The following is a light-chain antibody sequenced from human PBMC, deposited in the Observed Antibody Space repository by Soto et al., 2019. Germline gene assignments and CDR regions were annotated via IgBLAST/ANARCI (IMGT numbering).Light chain of an antibody. Sequence: EIVLTQSPGTLXLSPGERVTXSXXASQXXSXSSLAWYQQKPGQAPRLLIYGASSRTTGIPDRFSGSGSGTDFTLSISRLEPEDFAVYYCQQYGSLPRTFGQGTKLEIK. CDR2: GAS. J-gene: IGKJ2*02. CDR3: QQYGSLPRT. CDR1: QXXSXSS. V-gene: IGKV3-20*01.